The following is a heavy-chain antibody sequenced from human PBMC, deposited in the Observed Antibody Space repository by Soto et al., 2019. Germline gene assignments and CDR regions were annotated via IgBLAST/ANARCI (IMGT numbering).Heavy chain of an antibody. CDR1: GYTFTSYY. J-gene: IGHJ4*02. D-gene: IGHD3-10*01. CDR3: ARLVVRSYYNLPQAFDY. V-gene: IGHV1-18*04. CDR2: ISAYNGNT. Sequence: ASVKVSCKASGYTFTSYYMNWVRQAPGQGLEWMGWISAYNGNTNYAQKLQGRVTMTTDTSTSTAYMELRSLRSDDTAVYYCARLVVRSYYNLPQAFDYWGQGTLVTVSS.